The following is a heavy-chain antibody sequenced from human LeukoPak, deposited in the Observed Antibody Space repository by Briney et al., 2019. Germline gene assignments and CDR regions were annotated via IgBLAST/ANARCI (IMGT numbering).Heavy chain of an antibody. CDR3: ARIGDSSGWFQIDC. CDR2: INHSGST. J-gene: IGHJ4*02. D-gene: IGHD6-19*01. CDR1: GGSFSGYY. V-gene: IGHV4-34*01. Sequence: SETLSLTCAVYGGSFSGYYWSWIRQPPGKGLEWIGEINHSGSTNYNPSLKSRVTISVDTSKNQFSLKLSSVTAADTAVYYCARIGDSSGWFQIDCWGQGTLVTVSS.